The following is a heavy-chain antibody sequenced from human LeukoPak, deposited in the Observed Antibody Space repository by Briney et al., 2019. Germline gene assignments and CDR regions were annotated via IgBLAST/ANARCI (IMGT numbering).Heavy chain of an antibody. J-gene: IGHJ3*02. CDR3: ARVRYQVAAAGIDAFDI. D-gene: IGHD6-13*01. CDR2: ISYDGSNK. V-gene: IGHV3-30-3*01. CDR1: EFTFNTYA. Sequence: GGSLRLSCAASEFTFNTYAIHWVRQAPGKGLEWLAFISYDGSNKYYADSVQGRFTISRDNAKNSLFLLVNSLRAEDTAVYYCARVRYQVAAAGIDAFDIWGQGTMVTVSS.